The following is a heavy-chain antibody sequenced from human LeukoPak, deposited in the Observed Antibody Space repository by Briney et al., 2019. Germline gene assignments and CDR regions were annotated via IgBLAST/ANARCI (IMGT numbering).Heavy chain of an antibody. J-gene: IGHJ4*02. Sequence: SETLSLTCAVYGGSFSDYYWSWIRQPPGKGLEWIGEINHSGSTNYNPSLKSRVTISVDTSKNQFSLKLSSVTAADTAVYYCARALSSGWYLGYWGQGTLVTVSS. CDR1: GGSFSDYY. CDR2: INHSGST. CDR3: ARALSSGWYLGY. D-gene: IGHD6-19*01. V-gene: IGHV4-34*01.